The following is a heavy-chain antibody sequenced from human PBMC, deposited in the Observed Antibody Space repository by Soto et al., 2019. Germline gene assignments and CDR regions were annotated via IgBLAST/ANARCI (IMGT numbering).Heavy chain of an antibody. J-gene: IGHJ4*02. CDR3: ATYYYDSSGPNGLDY. CDR1: GGGLRGKA. CDR2: IIPILGTG. D-gene: IGHD3-22*01. Sequence: GVAVKVSCKERGGGLRGKAMRWGRQALGKGLEWMGGIIPILGTGNEAQKCQGRVTITAAESTSTAYMELSSLRSEGTAVYYCATYYYDSSGPNGLDYSGQGTLVTVTS. V-gene: IGHV1-69*13.